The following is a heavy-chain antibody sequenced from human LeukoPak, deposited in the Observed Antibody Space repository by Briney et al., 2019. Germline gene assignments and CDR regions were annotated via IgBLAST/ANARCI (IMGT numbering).Heavy chain of an antibody. CDR2: ISMSGSDI. V-gene: IGHV3-11*01. CDR1: GFKFRDYY. J-gene: IGHJ5*02. CDR3: ARGGWSRGWFDP. D-gene: IGHD3-22*01. Sequence: PGGSLRLSCAASGFKFRDYYMSWIRQAPGKGREWISYISMSGSDIQYSDSVKGRFTTSRDNVKNSLHLPMDSLRVDDTAVYYCARGGWSRGWFDPWGQGTLVSVSS.